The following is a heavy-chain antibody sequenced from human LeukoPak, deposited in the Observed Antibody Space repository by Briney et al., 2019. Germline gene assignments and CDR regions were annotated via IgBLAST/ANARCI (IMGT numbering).Heavy chain of an antibody. Sequence: HTGGSLRLSCAASGFTFSSYGMHWVRQAPGKGLEWVAVISYDGSNKYYADSVEGRFTISRDNSKNTLYLQMNSLRAEDTAVYYCAKRGTGYYYYGMDVWGQGTTVTVSS. J-gene: IGHJ6*02. D-gene: IGHD1-1*01. CDR1: GFTFSSYG. V-gene: IGHV3-30*18. CDR2: ISYDGSNK. CDR3: AKRGTGYYYYGMDV.